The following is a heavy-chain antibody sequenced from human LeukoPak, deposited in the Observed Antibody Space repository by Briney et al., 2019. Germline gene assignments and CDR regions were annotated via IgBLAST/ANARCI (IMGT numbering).Heavy chain of an antibody. J-gene: IGHJ6*02. Sequence: GGSLRLSCAASGFTFSRYDMHWVRQVTGKGLEWVSAIGTRGDTFYPGSVKGRFTISRENAKNSLYLQMNSLRAGDTAVYYCVRELYCGGDCNHGPGDYGLDVWGQGTTVIVSS. CDR3: VRELYCGGDCNHGPGDYGLDV. CDR1: GFTFSRYD. D-gene: IGHD2-21*02. CDR2: IGTRGDT. V-gene: IGHV3-13*01.